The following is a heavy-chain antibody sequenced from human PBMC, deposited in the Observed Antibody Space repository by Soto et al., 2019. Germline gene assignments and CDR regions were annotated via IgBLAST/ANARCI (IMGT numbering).Heavy chain of an antibody. D-gene: IGHD2-8*01. Sequence: GGSLRLCCSASGFTFNNYSMNWVRRAPGKGLEWVSSISTSGGSTYYADSVRGRFTISRDNSKNTLYLQTNNLRAEDTAVYYCAKARTRSYADALDIWGQGTLVTVSS. CDR2: ISTSGGST. CDR1: GFTFNNYS. V-gene: IGHV3-23*01. CDR3: AKARTRSYADALDI. J-gene: IGHJ3*02.